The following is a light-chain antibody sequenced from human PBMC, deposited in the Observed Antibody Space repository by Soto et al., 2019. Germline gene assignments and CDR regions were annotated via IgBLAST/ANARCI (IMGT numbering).Light chain of an antibody. Sequence: EIVLTQSPATLSLSRGERATLSCRASESVNDYLAWYQQKPGQAPRLLIYGASNRATGIPVRFSGSGSGTDFTLTISSLEPEDFAVYYCQHRGRWPRTFGQGTKLEI. V-gene: IGKV3-11*01. J-gene: IGKJ2*01. CDR1: ESVNDY. CDR3: QHRGRWPRT. CDR2: GAS.